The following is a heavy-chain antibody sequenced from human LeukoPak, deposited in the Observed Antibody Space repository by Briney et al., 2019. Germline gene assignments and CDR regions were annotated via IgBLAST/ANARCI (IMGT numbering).Heavy chain of an antibody. J-gene: IGHJ4*02. Sequence: SQTLSLTCTVSGGSISNLDYYWTWIRQPAGKRLEWIGRTYTSGGTNYNPSLKSRVTISVDTSKNQFSLKLSSVTAADTAVYYCARMYSSSWEGVFDYWGQGTLVTVSS. CDR1: GGSISNLDYY. V-gene: IGHV4-61*02. CDR3: ARMYSSSWEGVFDY. CDR2: TYTSGGT. D-gene: IGHD6-13*01.